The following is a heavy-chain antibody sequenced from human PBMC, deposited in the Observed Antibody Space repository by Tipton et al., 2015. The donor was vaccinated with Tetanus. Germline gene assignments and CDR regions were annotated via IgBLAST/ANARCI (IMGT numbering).Heavy chain of an antibody. CDR3: APSRDSSGYFSTF. D-gene: IGHD3-22*01. CDR2: IYSGGST. V-gene: IGHV3-53*01. Sequence: GSLRLSCAVSGLTVSINSMSWVRQAPGKGLEWASVIYSGGSTYYGDSVKGRFTISRDNSKNTVYLQMNSLRADDTALYYCAPSRDSSGYFSTFWGQGTLVTVAS. J-gene: IGHJ4*02. CDR1: GLTVSINS.